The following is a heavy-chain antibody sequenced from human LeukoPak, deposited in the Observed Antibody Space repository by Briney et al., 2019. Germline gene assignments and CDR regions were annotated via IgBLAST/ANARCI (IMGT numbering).Heavy chain of an antibody. V-gene: IGHV4-4*08. CDR1: GGSISSGY. CDR2: IYTSGST. CDR3: ARDRYYYGSGDHMDV. J-gene: IGHJ6*03. Sequence: PSETLSLTCTVSGGSISSGYWSWIRQPPGKGLEWIGYIYTSGSTNYNPSLKSRVTMSVDTSKNQFSLKLSSVTAADTAVYYCARDRYYYGSGDHMDVWGKGTTVTISS. D-gene: IGHD3-10*01.